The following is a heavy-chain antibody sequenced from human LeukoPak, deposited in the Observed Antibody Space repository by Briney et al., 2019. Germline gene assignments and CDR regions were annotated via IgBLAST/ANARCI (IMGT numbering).Heavy chain of an antibody. V-gene: IGHV6-1*01. Sequence: SQTLSLICAISGDSVSSNNATWNWIRQSPSRGLEWLGRTNYRSKWYNDYAVSVKSRITINPDTSKNQLSLQLNSVTPEDTAVYYCARENYYESSGCSWGQGTLVTVSS. CDR2: TNYRSKWYN. CDR3: ARENYYESSGCS. J-gene: IGHJ5*02. D-gene: IGHD3-22*01. CDR1: GDSVSSNNAT.